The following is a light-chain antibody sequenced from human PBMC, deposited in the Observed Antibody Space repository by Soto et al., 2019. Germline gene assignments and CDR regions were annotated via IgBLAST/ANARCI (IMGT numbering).Light chain of an antibody. CDR2: WAS. CDR1: QSLLYYSNFNNY. V-gene: IGKV4-1*01. Sequence: DIVMTQSPDALAVSLGERATINCKSSQSLLYYSNFNNYLAWFQKKPGQPPKLLIYWASYRQSGVPARFSGSGSGTDFTLTINGLQAEDAAVYYCQDNYSVSLTFGQGTKVEIK. J-gene: IGKJ1*01. CDR3: QDNYSVSLT.